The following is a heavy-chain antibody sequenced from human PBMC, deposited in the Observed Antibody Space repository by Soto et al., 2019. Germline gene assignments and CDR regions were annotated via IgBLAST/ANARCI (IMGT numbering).Heavy chain of an antibody. CDR1: GGAISGRSNY. Sequence: SETLSLTCAVSGGAISGRSNYWGWIRQPPGKGLEYIGSIYSGGSTYYNPSLKSRVTLSVDATQNQFSLRLTSVTAADTAVYYCARRHSATWLFDCWGLGTLVTVSS. J-gene: IGHJ4*02. CDR3: ARRHSATWLFDC. D-gene: IGHD3-9*01. V-gene: IGHV4-39*01. CDR2: IYSGGST.